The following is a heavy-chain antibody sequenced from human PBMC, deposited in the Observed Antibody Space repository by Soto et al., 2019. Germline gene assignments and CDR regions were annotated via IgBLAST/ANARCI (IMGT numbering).Heavy chain of an antibody. Sequence: GSLRLSCAVSGFTFSSYWMSWVRQAPGKGLEWVANIKEDGSEKYYVDSVKGRFTISRDNAKNSLYLQMNSLLRDEDTAVYYCARDRLLDYWGQGTLVTVSS. CDR2: IKEDGSEK. CDR1: GFTFSSYW. CDR3: ARDRLLDY. J-gene: IGHJ4*02. D-gene: IGHD3-3*01. V-gene: IGHV3-7*05.